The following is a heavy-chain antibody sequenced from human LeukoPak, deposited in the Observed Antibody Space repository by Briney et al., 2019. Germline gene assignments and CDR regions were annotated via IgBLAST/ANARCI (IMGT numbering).Heavy chain of an antibody. CDR2: YDGSNK. V-gene: IGHV3-30*03. CDR1: GFTFKTYG. CDR3: ARTPEFCSGGSCYSEGYFDY. D-gene: IGHD2-15*01. Sequence: GGSLRLSCAAYGFTFKTYGMHWVRQAPGKGLEWVAVYDGSNKYYADSVKGRFTISRDNSKKTLYLQMGSLRTEDVAVYYCARTPEFCSGGSCYSEGYFDYWGQGTLVTVSS. J-gene: IGHJ4*02.